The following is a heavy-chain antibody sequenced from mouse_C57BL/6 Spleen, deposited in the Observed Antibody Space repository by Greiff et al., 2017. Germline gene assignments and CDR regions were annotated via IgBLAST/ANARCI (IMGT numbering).Heavy chain of an antibody. CDR3: ARRGITTVVARNWYFDV. D-gene: IGHD1-1*01. V-gene: IGHV1-52*01. Sequence: QVQLQQPGAELVRPGSSVKLSCKASGYTFTSYWMHWVKQRPIQGLEWIGNIDPSDSETHYNQKFKDKDTLTVDKSSSTAYMQLSSLTSEGSAVYYYARRGITTVVARNWYFDVWGTGTTVTVSS. CDR1: GYTFTSYW. J-gene: IGHJ1*03. CDR2: IDPSDSET.